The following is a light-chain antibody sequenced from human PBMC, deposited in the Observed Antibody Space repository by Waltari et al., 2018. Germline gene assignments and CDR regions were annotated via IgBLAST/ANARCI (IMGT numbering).Light chain of an antibody. J-gene: IGKJ2*01. CDR2: DAS. CDR3: QQRSNWPPVYT. CDR1: QSVSSY. V-gene: IGKV3-11*01. Sequence: EIVLTQSPATLSLSPGERATLSCRASQSVSSYLAWYQQKPGQAPRLLIYDASNRATGIPARCSGSGSGTDFTLTISSLEPEDFAVYYCQQRSNWPPVYTFGQGTKLEI.